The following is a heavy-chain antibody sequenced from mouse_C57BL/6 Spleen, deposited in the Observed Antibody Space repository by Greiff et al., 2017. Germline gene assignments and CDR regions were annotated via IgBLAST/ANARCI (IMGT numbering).Heavy chain of an antibody. D-gene: IGHD1-1*01. CDR3: ARLLRSSYGGYFDV. CDR1: GYAFSSYW. CDR2: IYPGDGDT. J-gene: IGHJ1*03. V-gene: IGHV1-80*01. Sequence: VQLVESGAELVKPGASVKISCKASGYAFSSYWMNWVKQRSGKGLEWIGQIYPGDGDTNYNGKFKGKATLTADKSSSTAYMQLSSLTSEDSAVYFCARLLRSSYGGYFDVWGTGTTVTVSS.